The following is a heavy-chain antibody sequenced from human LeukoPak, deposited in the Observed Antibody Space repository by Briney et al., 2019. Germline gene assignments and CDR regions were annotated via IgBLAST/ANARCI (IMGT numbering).Heavy chain of an antibody. J-gene: IGHJ3*02. D-gene: IGHD1-26*01. V-gene: IGHV4-39*01. CDR1: GGSISSSSYY. CDR2: IYYSGST. CDR3: ARQRIVGARDAFDI. Sequence: SETLSLTCTVSGGSISSSSYYWGWIRQPPGKGLEWIGSIYYSGSTYYNPSLKSRVTISVDTSKNQYSLKLSSVTAADTAVYYCARQRIVGARDAFDIWGQGTMVTVSS.